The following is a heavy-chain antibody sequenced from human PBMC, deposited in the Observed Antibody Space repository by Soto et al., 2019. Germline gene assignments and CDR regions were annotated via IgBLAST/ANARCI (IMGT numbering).Heavy chain of an antibody. CDR2: ISGTGTTT. CDR1: GFTFSSYA. V-gene: IGHV3-23*01. J-gene: IGHJ4*02. CDR3: VKAVYLLDFDY. D-gene: IGHD2-8*01. Sequence: SLRLSCAASGFTFSSYAMTWVRQAPGKGLEWVSTISGTGTTTYYADSVKGRFTISRDNSKNTLYLQMNSLRTEDTAVYYCVKAVYLLDFDYWGQGTLVTVYS.